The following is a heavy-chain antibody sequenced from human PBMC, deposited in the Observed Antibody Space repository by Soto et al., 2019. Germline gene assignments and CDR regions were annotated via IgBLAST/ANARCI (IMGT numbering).Heavy chain of an antibody. V-gene: IGHV3-15*01. CDR2: IKSKTDGGTT. CDR1: GFTFSNAW. D-gene: IGHD1-7*01. CDR3: TTEGEELPPMGCGMDV. Sequence: LRLSCAASGFTFSNAWMSWVRQAPGKGLEWVGRIKSKTDGGTTDYAAPVKGRFTISRDDSKNTLYLQMNSLKTEDTAVYYCTTEGEELPPMGCGMDVWGQGTTVTVSS. J-gene: IGHJ6*02.